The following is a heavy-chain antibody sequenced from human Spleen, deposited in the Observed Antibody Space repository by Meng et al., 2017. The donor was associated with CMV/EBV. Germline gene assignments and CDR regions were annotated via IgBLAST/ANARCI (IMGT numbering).Heavy chain of an antibody. CDR1: GGSNSSYY. Sequence: QGEVWGSGPGRVPLSDTLSLPCTVSGGSNSSYYWGWMRPPTGKGLEWLGRIYTSGSTNYNPSLKSRVTMSVDTSKNQFSLKLSSVTAADTAVYYCAREVAAAGTVYWGQGTLVTVSS. D-gene: IGHD6-13*01. V-gene: IGHV4-4*07. CDR2: IYTSGST. J-gene: IGHJ4*02. CDR3: AREVAAAGTVY.